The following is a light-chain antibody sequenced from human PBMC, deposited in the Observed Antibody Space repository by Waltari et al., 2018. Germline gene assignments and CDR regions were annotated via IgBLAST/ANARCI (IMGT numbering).Light chain of an antibody. V-gene: IGKV3-20*01. Sequence: EIVLTQSPGTLSLSPGERATLSCRASQSVNTYFAWYQQKPGQAPRFLIYAASPRAAGIPDRFSGSGSGTDFSLTISRLEAEDFAVYYCQHHVRLPATFGQGTKVEIK. CDR1: QSVNTY. CDR2: AAS. J-gene: IGKJ1*01. CDR3: QHHVRLPAT.